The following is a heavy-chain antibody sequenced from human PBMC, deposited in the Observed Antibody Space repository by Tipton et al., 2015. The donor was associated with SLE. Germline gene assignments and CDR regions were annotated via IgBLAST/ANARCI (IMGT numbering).Heavy chain of an antibody. CDR3: TRGIDPGSSRISDY. D-gene: IGHD2-15*01. CDR2: TNQDGAIR. Sequence: GSLRLSCEVSRVTLSSYGMHWVRQAPGKGLVWISRTNQDGAIRSYEDSVKGRFIISRDNSKSTLYLQMNNVRVEDTALYYCTRGIDPGSSRISDYWGRGTMVSVSS. J-gene: IGHJ4*02. CDR1: RVTLSSYG. V-gene: IGHV3-74*01.